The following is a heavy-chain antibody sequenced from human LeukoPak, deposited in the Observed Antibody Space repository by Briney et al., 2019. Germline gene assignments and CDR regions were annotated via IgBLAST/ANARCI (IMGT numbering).Heavy chain of an antibody. D-gene: IGHD1-26*01. V-gene: IGHV1-69*06. CDR2: IIPIFGTA. Sequence: SVKVSCKASGYTFTSYGISWVRQAPGQGLEWMGGIIPIFGTANYAQKFQGRVTITADKSTSTAYMELSSLRSEDTAVYYCARVSIVGAIPNWFDPWGQGTLVTVSS. CDR1: GYTFTSYG. CDR3: ARVSIVGAIPNWFDP. J-gene: IGHJ5*02.